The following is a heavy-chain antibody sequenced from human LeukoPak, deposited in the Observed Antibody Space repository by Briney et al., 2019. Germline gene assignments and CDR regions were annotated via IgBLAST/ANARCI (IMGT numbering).Heavy chain of an antibody. Sequence: SETLSLTCTVSGGPISSSTYYWGWIRQSPGKGLEWIGSVHYSGGSYYNPSLKSRVTISLNTSKNQFSLKLSSVTAADTAVYYCARHFFVGAEDAFDIWGQGTMVTVSS. CDR1: GGPISSSTYY. CDR2: VHYSGGS. D-gene: IGHD2/OR15-2a*01. V-gene: IGHV4-39*01. J-gene: IGHJ3*02. CDR3: ARHFFVGAEDAFDI.